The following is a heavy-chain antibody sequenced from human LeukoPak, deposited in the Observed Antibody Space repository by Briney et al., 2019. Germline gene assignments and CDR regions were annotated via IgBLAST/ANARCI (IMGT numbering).Heavy chain of an antibody. D-gene: IGHD3-10*01. CDR2: IIPIFGTA. CDR1: GGTFSSYA. J-gene: IGHJ4*02. Sequence: ASVKVSCKASGGTFSSYAISWVRQAPGQGLEWMGGIIPIFGTANYAQKLQGRVTTTTDTSTSTAYMELRSLRSDDTAVYYCARDLLLWFGDPPEGYWGQGTLVTVSS. CDR3: ARDLLLWFGDPPEGY. V-gene: IGHV1-69*05.